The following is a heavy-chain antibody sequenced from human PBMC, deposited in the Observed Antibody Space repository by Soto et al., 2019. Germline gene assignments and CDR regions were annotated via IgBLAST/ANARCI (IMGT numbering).Heavy chain of an antibody. CDR1: GFTFSSYR. V-gene: IGHV3-74*01. CDR3: ARGDSGTYGIDF. J-gene: IGHJ4*02. Sequence: GGSLRLSCVASGFTFSSYRMHWVRQAPGKGLVWVSRINSDGSSTSNADSVKGRLTISRDDAKNTLYLQMNSLRAEDTAVYYCARGDSGTYGIDFWGQGTLVTVSS. CDR2: INSDGSST. D-gene: IGHD1-26*01.